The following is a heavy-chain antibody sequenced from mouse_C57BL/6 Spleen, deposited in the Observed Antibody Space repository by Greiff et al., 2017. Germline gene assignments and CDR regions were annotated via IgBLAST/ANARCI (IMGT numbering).Heavy chain of an antibody. CDR2: INPNYGTT. D-gene: IGHD4-1*01. CDR1: GYSFTDYN. V-gene: IGHV1-39*01. CDR3: ASVTGTGAMDY. Sequence: EVQLQQSGPELVKPGASVTISCKASGYSFTDYNMNWVKQSNGKSLEWFGVINPNYGTTSYNQKFKGKATLTVDQSYSTAYMQLNSLTSEDSAVYYCASVTGTGAMDYWGQGTSVTVSS. J-gene: IGHJ4*01.